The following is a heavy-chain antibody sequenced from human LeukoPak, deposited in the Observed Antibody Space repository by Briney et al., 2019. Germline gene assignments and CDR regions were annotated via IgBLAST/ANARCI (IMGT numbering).Heavy chain of an antibody. D-gene: IGHD5-24*01. Sequence: SETLSLTCAVYGGSFSGYYWSWIRQPPGKGLVWIGSIYYSGSTYYNPSLKSRVTISVDTSKNQFSLRLSSVTAADTAVYYCARRMATMLAFDIWGQGTMVTVSS. V-gene: IGHV4-34*01. CDR1: GGSFSGYY. CDR3: ARRMATMLAFDI. CDR2: IYYSGST. J-gene: IGHJ3*02.